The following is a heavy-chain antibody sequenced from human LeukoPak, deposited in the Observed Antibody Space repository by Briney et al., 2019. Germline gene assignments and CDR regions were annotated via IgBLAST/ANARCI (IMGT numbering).Heavy chain of an antibody. Sequence: SETLSLTCTASGGSISSSSYYWGWIRQPPGKGLEWIGGIYYSGSTYYNPSLKSRVTISVDTSKNQFSLKLSSVTAADTAVYYCARQGYSYGYSFDYWGQGTLVTVSS. CDR3: ARQGYSYGYSFDY. V-gene: IGHV4-39*01. J-gene: IGHJ4*02. CDR2: IYYSGST. CDR1: GGSISSSSYY. D-gene: IGHD5-18*01.